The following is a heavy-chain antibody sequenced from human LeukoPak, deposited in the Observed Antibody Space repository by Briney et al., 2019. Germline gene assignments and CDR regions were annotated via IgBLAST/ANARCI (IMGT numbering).Heavy chain of an antibody. CDR1: GGTFSSYA. CDR2: IIPIFGTA. D-gene: IGHD6-13*01. V-gene: IGHV1-69*06. Sequence: ASVKVSCKASGGTFSSYAISWVRQAPGQGLEWMGGIIPIFGTANYAQKSQGRVTITAGKSTSTACLERSSLRSEDTAVYYCASAVSPGLSSSWYPDYWGQGTLVTASS. J-gene: IGHJ4*02. CDR3: ASAVSPGLSSSWYPDY.